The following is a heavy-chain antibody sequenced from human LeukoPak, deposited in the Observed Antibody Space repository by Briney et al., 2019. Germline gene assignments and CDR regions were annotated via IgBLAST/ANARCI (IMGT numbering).Heavy chain of an antibody. CDR1: GFTVSSNY. CDR3: ARADWDTAMIDY. Sequence: GGSLRLSCAASGFTVSSNYMSWVRQAPGKGLEWVSVIYSGGSTYYADSVKGRFTVSRDNAKNSLYLQMNSLRAEDTAVYYCARADWDTAMIDYWGQGTLVTVSS. J-gene: IGHJ4*02. CDR2: IYSGGST. D-gene: IGHD5-18*01. V-gene: IGHV3-53*01.